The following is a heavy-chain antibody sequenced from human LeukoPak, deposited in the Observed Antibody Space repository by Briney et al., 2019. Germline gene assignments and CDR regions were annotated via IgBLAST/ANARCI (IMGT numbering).Heavy chain of an antibody. V-gene: IGHV3-23*01. CDR2: VSDSGGST. CDR1: GFTFSTYG. Sequence: PGGSLRLSCAASGFTFSTYGMSWVRQAPGKGLEWVSAVSDSGGSTYYADSVKGRFTISRDNSKNTLYLQMNSLRAEDTAVYYCARSEELSGSYAPDYWGQGTLVTVSS. CDR3: ARSEELSGSYAPDY. J-gene: IGHJ4*02. D-gene: IGHD1-26*01.